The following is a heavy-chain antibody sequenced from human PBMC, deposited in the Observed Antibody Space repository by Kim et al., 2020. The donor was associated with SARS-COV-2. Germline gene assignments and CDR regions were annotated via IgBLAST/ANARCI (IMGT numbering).Heavy chain of an antibody. V-gene: IGHV3-23*01. Sequence: GRFNISRDNSKNTVYLQMTSLRAEDTAVYYCAKDLTAGRWFGEFLYYFDYWGQGNLVTVSS. CDR3: AKDLTAGRWFGEFLYYFDY. J-gene: IGHJ4*02. D-gene: IGHD3-10*01.